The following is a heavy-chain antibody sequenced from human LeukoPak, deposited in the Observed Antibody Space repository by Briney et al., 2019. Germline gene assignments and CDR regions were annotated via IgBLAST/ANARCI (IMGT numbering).Heavy chain of an antibody. D-gene: IGHD3-22*01. CDR1: GFTFSSYA. J-gene: IGHJ4*02. Sequence: PGGSLRLSCAASGFTFSSYAMSWVRQAPGKGLEWVSAISGSGGSTYYPDPVKGRFTISRDNSKNTLYLQMNSLRAEDTAVYYCAKDGYYDSSGYYYGAYFDYWGQGTLVTVSS. CDR3: AKDGYYDSSGYYYGAYFDY. CDR2: ISGSGGST. V-gene: IGHV3-23*01.